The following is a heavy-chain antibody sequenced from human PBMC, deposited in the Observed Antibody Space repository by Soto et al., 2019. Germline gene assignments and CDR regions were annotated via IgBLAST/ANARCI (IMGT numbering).Heavy chain of an antibody. D-gene: IGHD3-10*01. Sequence: PSETLSLTCAVYGGSFSGYYWSWIRQPPGKGLEWIGEINHSGSTNYNPSLKSRVTISVDTSKNQFSLKLSSVTAADTAVYYCVRSREGYYGSGSYYSDFDYWGQGTLVTVSS. CDR2: INHSGST. J-gene: IGHJ4*02. CDR1: GGSFSGYY. CDR3: VRSREGYYGSGSYYSDFDY. V-gene: IGHV4-34*01.